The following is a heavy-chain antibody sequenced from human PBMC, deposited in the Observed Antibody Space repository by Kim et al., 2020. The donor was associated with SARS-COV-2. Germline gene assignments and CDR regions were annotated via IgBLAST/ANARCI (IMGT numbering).Heavy chain of an antibody. CDR2: IYYSGGT. CDR3: ARDYRYYAMDV. CDR1: GGSISSYY. J-gene: IGHJ6*02. Sequence: SETLSLTCTVSGGSISSYYWSWIRQPPGKGLEWIGYIYYSGGTNYNPSLKSRVTISVDTSKNQFSLRLSSVTAADTAVYYCARDYRYYAMDVWGQGTTVT. V-gene: IGHV4-59*01.